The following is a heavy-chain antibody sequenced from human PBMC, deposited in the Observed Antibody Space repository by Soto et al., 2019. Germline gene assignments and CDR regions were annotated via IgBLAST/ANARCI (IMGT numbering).Heavy chain of an antibody. J-gene: IGHJ4*02. D-gene: IGHD2-15*01. V-gene: IGHV3-23*01. Sequence: EVQLLESGGGLVQPGGSLRLSCAASGFTFSSYAMCWVRQAPGKGLEWVSAISGSGGSTYYADSVKGRFTISRDNSKNTLYLQMNSLRAEDTAVYYCAKDAPCSGGSCYPSPLGYWGQGTLVTVSS. CDR2: ISGSGGST. CDR3: AKDAPCSGGSCYPSPLGY. CDR1: GFTFSSYA.